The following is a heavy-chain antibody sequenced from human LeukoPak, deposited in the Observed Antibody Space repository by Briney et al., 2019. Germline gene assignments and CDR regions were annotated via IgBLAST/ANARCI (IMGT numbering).Heavy chain of an antibody. CDR2: IKQDGSEK. CDR1: GYSFTSYW. J-gene: IGHJ4*02. V-gene: IGHV3-7*02. D-gene: IGHD1/OR15-1a*01. CDR3: ATNWNRGAVDY. Sequence: GESLKISCKGSGYSFTSYWIGWVRQMPGKGLEWVANIKQDGSEKYYVDSVKGRFTISRDNAKNSLYLQMNSLRAEDTAVYYCATNWNRGAVDYWGQGTLVTVSS.